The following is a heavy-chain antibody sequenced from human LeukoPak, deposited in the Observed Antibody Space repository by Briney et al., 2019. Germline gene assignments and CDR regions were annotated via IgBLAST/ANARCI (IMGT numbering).Heavy chain of an antibody. CDR3: AICLVLRYFDWLPGT. CDR1: GGTFSSYA. CDR2: IIPIFGTA. J-gene: IGHJ4*02. V-gene: IGHV1-69*13. D-gene: IGHD3-9*01. Sequence: ASVKVSCKASGGTFSSYAISWVRQAPGQGLEWMGGIIPIFGTANYAQKFQGRVTITADESTSTAYMELSSLRSEDTAVYYCAICLVLRYFDWLPGTWGQGTLVTVSS.